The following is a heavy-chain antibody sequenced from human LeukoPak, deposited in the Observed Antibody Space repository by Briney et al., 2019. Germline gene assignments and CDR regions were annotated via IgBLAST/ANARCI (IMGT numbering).Heavy chain of an antibody. J-gene: IGHJ3*01. Sequence: GGSLRLSCTASGFTFSSYSMNWVRQAPGKGLEWVSYISSSSRTIYGADSVKGRFTISRDNSRDTLYLQMNSLREEDTAVYYCAKDWQWKLLTGAFNVWGQGTMVTVS. D-gene: IGHD6-19*01. CDR1: GFTFSSYS. V-gene: IGHV3-48*02. CDR2: ISSSSRTI. CDR3: AKDWQWKLLTGAFNV.